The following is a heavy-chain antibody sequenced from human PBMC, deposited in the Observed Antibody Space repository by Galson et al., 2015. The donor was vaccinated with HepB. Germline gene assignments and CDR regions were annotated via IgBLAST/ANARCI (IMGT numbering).Heavy chain of an antibody. CDR2: IKQDGSEK. D-gene: IGHD3-10*01. CDR1: GFTFSSYW. J-gene: IGHJ3*02. CDR3: ARDGVWFGELSAFDI. Sequence: SLRLSCAASGFTFSSYWMSWVRQAPGKGLEWVANIKQDGSEKYYVDSVKGRFTISRDNAKNSLYLQMNSLRAEDTAVYCCARDGVWFGELSAFDIWGQGTMVTVSS. V-gene: IGHV3-7*03.